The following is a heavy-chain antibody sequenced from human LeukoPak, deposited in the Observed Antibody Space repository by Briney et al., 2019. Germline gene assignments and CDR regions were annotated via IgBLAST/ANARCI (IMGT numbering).Heavy chain of an antibody. V-gene: IGHV1-2*02. J-gene: IGHJ1*01. CDR1: GYTFTGYY. D-gene: IGHD2-21*01. CDR2: INPNSGGT. CDR3: ARGPHRYFQPTAYWPN. Sequence: GASVKVSCKASGYTFTGYYMHWVRQAPGQGLEWMGWINPNSGGTNYAQKFQGRVKMTRATSINTTYMDLSRLTSDDTAVYYCARGPHRYFQPTAYWPNWGQGTLVTVSS.